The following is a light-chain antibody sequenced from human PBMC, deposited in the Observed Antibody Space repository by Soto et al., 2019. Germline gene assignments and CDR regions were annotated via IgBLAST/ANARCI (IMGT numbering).Light chain of an antibody. CDR3: QQYNNWPGT. J-gene: IGKJ1*01. CDR1: QSVSSN. CDR2: GAS. V-gene: IGKV3-15*01. Sequence: IVMSQSPATLSVSPGERATLSCRASQSVSSNLAWYQQKPGQAPRLLIYGASTRATVIPARFSGSGSGTEFTLTISSLQSEDFAVYYCQQYNNWPGTFGQGTKVDIK.